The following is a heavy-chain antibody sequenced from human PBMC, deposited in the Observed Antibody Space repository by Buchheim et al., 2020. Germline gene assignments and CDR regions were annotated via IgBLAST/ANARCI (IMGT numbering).Heavy chain of an antibody. CDR1: GFTFSSYS. Sequence: EVQLVESGGGLVQPGGSLRLSCAASGFTFSSYSMNWVRQAPGKGLEWVSYISSSSSTIYYADSVKSRFTISSDNAKHSLYLQMNSLRAEDTAVYYCARDCFEGCGMDVWGQGTT. CDR3: ARDCFEGCGMDV. J-gene: IGHJ6*02. V-gene: IGHV3-48*04. CDR2: ISSSSSTI. D-gene: IGHD2-21*01.